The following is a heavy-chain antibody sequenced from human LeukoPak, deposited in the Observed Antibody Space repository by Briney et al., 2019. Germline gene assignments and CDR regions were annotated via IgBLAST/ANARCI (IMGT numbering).Heavy chain of an antibody. Sequence: GASVKVSCKASGYTFTSYYMHWVRQAPGQGLEWMGIINPSGGSTSYAQNFQGRVTVTRDTSTTTVHMELRGLRSEDTAVYYRARDQEGFDYWGQGTVVTVSS. J-gene: IGHJ4*02. CDR2: INPSGGST. CDR3: ARDQEGFDY. CDR1: GYTFTSYY. V-gene: IGHV1-46*01.